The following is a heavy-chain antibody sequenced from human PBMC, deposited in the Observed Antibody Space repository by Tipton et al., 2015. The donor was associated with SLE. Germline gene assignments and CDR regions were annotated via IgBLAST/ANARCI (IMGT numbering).Heavy chain of an antibody. CDR1: RYTFTGYY. V-gene: IGHV1-2*06. D-gene: IGHD2/OR15-2a*01. J-gene: IGHJ3*02. CDR3: ARDNKADALDN. Sequence: QSGAEVKKPGASVKVSCKASRYTFTGYYMHWVRQAPGQGLEWMGRINPNSGGTNYAQKFQGRVTMTRDTSISTAYMELSGLTSDDTAVYYCARDNKADALDNWGQGTMVTVSS. CDR2: INPNSGGT.